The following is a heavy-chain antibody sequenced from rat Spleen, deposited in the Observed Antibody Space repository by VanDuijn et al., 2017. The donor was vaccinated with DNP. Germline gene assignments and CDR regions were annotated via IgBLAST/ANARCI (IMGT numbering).Heavy chain of an antibody. Sequence: QVQLKESGPGLVQPSQTLSLTCTVSGFSLTSNSVSWVRQSPGKGLEWVGIIWGDGNTDYNSALKSRLSINRDTSKSQVFLKMNSLQTDDTAIYYCTRESWGYGMDAWGQGASVTVSS. CDR1: GFSLTSNS. V-gene: IGHV2S75*01. J-gene: IGHJ4*01. CDR3: TRESWGYGMDA. D-gene: IGHD4-6*01. CDR2: IWGDGNT.